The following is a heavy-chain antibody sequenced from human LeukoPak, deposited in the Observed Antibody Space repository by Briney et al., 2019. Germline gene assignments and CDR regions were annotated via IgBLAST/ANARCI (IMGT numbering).Heavy chain of an antibody. CDR1: GITLSNYG. J-gene: IGHJ3*02. CDR2: ISDSGGRT. V-gene: IGHV3-23*01. CDR3: ARERLRGAFDI. Sequence: GGSLRLSCAVSGITLSNYGMSWVRQAPGKGLEWVAGISDSGGRTNYADSVKGRFTISRDNPKNTLYLQMNSLRAEDTAVYYCARERLRGAFDIWGQGTMVTVSS.